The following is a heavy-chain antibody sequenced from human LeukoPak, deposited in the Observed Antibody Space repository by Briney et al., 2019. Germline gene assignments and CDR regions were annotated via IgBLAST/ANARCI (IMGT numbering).Heavy chain of an antibody. CDR3: ARGHCSGGSCPLGH. D-gene: IGHD2-15*01. CDR2: IYTSGST. J-gene: IGHJ4*02. CDR1: GGSISSYY. Sequence: SETLSLTCTVSGGSISSYYWSWIRQPAGKGLEWIGRIYTSGSTNYNPSLKSRVTMSVDTSKNQFSLKLSSVTAAGTAVYYCARGHCSGGSCPLGHWGQGTLVTVSS. V-gene: IGHV4-4*07.